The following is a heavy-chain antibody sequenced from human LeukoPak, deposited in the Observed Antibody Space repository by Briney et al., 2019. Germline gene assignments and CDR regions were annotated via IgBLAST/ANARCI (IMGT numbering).Heavy chain of an antibody. CDR3: ARVGSVTNFGVVSYYFDY. V-gene: IGHV5-51*01. CDR1: GYSFDYYW. D-gene: IGHD3-3*01. Sequence: GESLKISCKASGYSFDYYWIAWVRQMPGKGLEWMGIIYPDDSDSTYSPSFQGQVTISVDKSINTAFLQWSSLKASNTAIYYCARVGSVTNFGVVSYYFDYWGQGTLVTVSS. J-gene: IGHJ4*02. CDR2: IYPDDSDS.